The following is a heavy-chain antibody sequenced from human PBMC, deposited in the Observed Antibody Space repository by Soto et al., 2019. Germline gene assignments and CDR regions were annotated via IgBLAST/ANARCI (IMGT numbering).Heavy chain of an antibody. J-gene: IGHJ6*02. Sequence: GESLKISCKGSGYSFSSYWIVWVRQMPGKGLEWVGIIYPGDSDTRYSPSFQGQVTISADKSISTAYLQWSGLKASDTAMYYCARQRSIAEELRYYSGMDVWGQGTTVTVSS. D-gene: IGHD6-6*01. CDR3: ARQRSIAEELRYYSGMDV. CDR1: GYSFSSYW. V-gene: IGHV5-51*01. CDR2: IYPGDSDT.